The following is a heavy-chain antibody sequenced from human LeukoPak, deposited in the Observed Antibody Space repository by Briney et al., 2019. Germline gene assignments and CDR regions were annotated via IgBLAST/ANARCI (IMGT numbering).Heavy chain of an antibody. CDR1: GFTFSSYW. CDR2: IKQDGSEK. D-gene: IGHD1-26*01. Sequence: GGSLRLSCAASGFTFSSYWMSWVRQAPGKGLEWVANIKQDGSEKYSVDSVKGRFTISRDSAKNSLYLQMNSLRAEDTAVYYYARDGYTGAPHIDYWGQGTLVTVSS. J-gene: IGHJ4*02. CDR3: ARDGYTGAPHIDY. V-gene: IGHV3-7*01.